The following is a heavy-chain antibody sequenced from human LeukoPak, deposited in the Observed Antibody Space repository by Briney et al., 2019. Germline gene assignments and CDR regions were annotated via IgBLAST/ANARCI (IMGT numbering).Heavy chain of an antibody. Sequence: SETLSLTCTVSGASISSYYWTWIRQPPEKGLEWIGFIYYSGGTNYNPSLKSRVTISVDTSKNQSSLRLSSVTAADTAVYYCARVAYSSSFDYWGQGTLVTVSS. CDR1: GASISSYY. V-gene: IGHV4-59*01. D-gene: IGHD6-6*01. CDR2: IYYSGGT. CDR3: ARVAYSSSFDY. J-gene: IGHJ4*02.